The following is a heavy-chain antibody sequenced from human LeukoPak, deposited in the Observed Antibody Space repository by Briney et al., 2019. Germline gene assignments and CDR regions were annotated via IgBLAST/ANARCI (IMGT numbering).Heavy chain of an antibody. J-gene: IGHJ4*02. CDR1: GFTLTTYA. CDR2: ISGSGTGT. V-gene: IGHV3-23*01. Sequence: PGGSLRLSCAASGFTLTTYAMTWVRQAPGKGLEWVSGISGSGTGTHYADSVKGRFTISRDKSKSTLYLQMNSLRAEDTAVYFCAKRGVVIRVILVGFHKEANYFDSWGQGALLTVSS. CDR3: AKRGVVIRVILVGFHKEANYFDS. D-gene: IGHD3-22*01.